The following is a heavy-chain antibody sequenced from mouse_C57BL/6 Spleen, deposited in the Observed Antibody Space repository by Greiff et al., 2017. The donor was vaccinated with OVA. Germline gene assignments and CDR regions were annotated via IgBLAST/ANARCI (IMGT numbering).Heavy chain of an antibody. Sequence: EVQLVESGGGLVQPKGSLKLSCAASGFSFHPSAINWVRQAPGKGLSLVARIRSKSNNYATYYADSVKDRFTISRDDSESMLYLQMNNLKTEDTAMYYCVRQLTGVAYWGQGTLVTVSA. D-gene: IGHD4-1*01. CDR3: VRQLTGVAY. CDR2: IRSKSNNYAT. CDR1: GFSFHPSA. V-gene: IGHV10-1*01. J-gene: IGHJ3*01.